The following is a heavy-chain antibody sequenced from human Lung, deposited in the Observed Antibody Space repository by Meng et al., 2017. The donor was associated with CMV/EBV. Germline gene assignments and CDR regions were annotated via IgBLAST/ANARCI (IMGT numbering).Heavy chain of an antibody. CDR2: IFSNDEK. Sequence: SGPTLVXPTETLTLPYNVSGFSLNNGRMRVSWSRQPPGKALEWLAHIFSNDEKSYSTSLKSRLTISKDSSRSQVLLTMTNMDPVDTGTHYCARMATHYYYGLDVWGQGXTVTVSS. CDR1: GFSLNNGRMR. V-gene: IGHV2-26*01. J-gene: IGHJ6*02. CDR3: ARMATHYYYGLDV.